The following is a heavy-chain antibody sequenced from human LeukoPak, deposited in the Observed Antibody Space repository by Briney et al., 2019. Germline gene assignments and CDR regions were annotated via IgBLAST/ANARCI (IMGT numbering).Heavy chain of an antibody. D-gene: IGHD2-2*01. CDR2: IYYSGST. CDR3: ARDCHESSSTSCYVDAFDI. Sequence: SETLSLTCTVSGGSISSSSYYWGWIRQPPGKGLEWIGSIYYSGSTYYNPSLKSRVTISVDTSKNQFSLKLSSVTAADTAVYYCARDCHESSSTSCYVDAFDIWGQGTMVTVSS. J-gene: IGHJ3*02. CDR1: GGSISSSSYY. V-gene: IGHV4-39*07.